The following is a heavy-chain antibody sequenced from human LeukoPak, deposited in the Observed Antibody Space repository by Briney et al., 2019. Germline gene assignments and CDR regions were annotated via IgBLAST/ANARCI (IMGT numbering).Heavy chain of an antibody. CDR2: ISGSGGST. V-gene: IGHV3-23*01. CDR3: AKDRVGRDGYNLLDY. Sequence: GGSLRLSCAASGFTFSSYAMSWVRQAPGKGLEWVSAISGSGGSTYYADSVKGRFTISRDNSKNTLYLQMNSLRAEDTAVYYCAKDRVGRDGYNLLDYWGQGTLVTVSS. D-gene: IGHD5-24*01. J-gene: IGHJ4*02. CDR1: GFTFSSYA.